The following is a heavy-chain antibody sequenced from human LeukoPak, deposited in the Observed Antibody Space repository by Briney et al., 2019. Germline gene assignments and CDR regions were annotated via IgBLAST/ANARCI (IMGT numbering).Heavy chain of an antibody. D-gene: IGHD4-17*01. CDR3: ARDGGDYGDAFDV. V-gene: IGHV4-39*07. J-gene: IGHJ3*01. CDR2: FYYSGST. Sequence: SETLSLTCTVSGGSISSSTYYWAWIRQPPGKGLEWIGTFYYSGSTYYKPSLKSRVTISVDTSKNQFSLKLSSVTAADTAVYYCARDGGDYGDAFDVWGQGTMVTVSS. CDR1: GGSISSSTYY.